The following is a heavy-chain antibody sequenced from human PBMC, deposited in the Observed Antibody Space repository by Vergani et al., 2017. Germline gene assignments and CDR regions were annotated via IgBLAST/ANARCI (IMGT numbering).Heavy chain of an antibody. CDR2: INPNSGGT. Sequence: QVQLVQSGAEVKKPGASVKVSCKASGYTFTGYYMHWVRQAPGQGLEWMGWINPNSGGTNYAQKFQGRVTMTRDTSISTAYMELSRLRSDDAAVYYCARSGLERRGRVRAFDIWGQGTMVTVSS. V-gene: IGHV1-2*02. J-gene: IGHJ3*02. CDR1: GYTFTGYY. CDR3: ARSGLERRGRVRAFDI. D-gene: IGHD1-1*01.